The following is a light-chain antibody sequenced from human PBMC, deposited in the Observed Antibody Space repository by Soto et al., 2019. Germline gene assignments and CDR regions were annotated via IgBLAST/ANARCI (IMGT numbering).Light chain of an antibody. CDR2: DNN. V-gene: IGLV1-51*01. CDR1: SSNIGSNY. Sequence: QSVLTQPPSVSAAPGQKVTISCSGSSSNIGSNYVSWYQHLPGTAPKLLIYDNNKRPSGIPDRFSGSQSGTSATLGITGLQTGDEADYYCGTWDSSLSAVFGGGTQLTV. CDR3: GTWDSSLSAV. J-gene: IGLJ2*01.